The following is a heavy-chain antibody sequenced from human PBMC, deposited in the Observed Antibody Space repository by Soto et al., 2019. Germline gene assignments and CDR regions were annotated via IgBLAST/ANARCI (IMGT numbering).Heavy chain of an antibody. CDR3: ARVQQQLVKINQFDY. J-gene: IGHJ4*02. Sequence: ASVKVSCKASGYTFTSYYMHWVRQAPGQGLEWMGIINPSGGSTSYAQKFQGRVTMTRDTSTSTVYMELSSLRSEDTAVYYCARVQQQLVKINQFDYWGQGTMVTVSS. V-gene: IGHV1-46*01. CDR2: INPSGGST. CDR1: GYTFTSYY. D-gene: IGHD6-13*01.